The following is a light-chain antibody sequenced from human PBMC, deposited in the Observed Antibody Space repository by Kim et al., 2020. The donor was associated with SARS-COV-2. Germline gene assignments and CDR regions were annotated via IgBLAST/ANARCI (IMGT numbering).Light chain of an antibody. V-gene: IGLV10-54*02. CDR2: RNN. Sequence: QAGLTQPPSVSKGLRQTATLTCTGNSNIVGNQGAAWLQQHQGHHPKLLSYRNNNRPSGISERFSASRSGNTASLTITGLQPEDEADYYCSALDSSLSARVFGGGTQLTVL. CDR3: SALDSSLSARV. CDR1: SNIVGNQG. J-gene: IGLJ3*02.